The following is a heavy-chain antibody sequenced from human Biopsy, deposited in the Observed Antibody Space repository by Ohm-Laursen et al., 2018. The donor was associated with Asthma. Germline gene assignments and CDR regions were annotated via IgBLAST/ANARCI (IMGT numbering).Heavy chain of an antibody. J-gene: IGHJ4*02. CDR3: ARGDSSNLSHYYFDY. Sequence: GSLRLSCTASGFAVSRDYMFWVRQAPGKGLEWVSVIYSGGTSHTADSVRGRFTISRDYSKNTLYLQMHSLRAEDTAVYYCARGDSSNLSHYYFDYWGQGTLVTVSS. CDR1: GFAVSRDY. D-gene: IGHD3-22*01. V-gene: IGHV3-53*01. CDR2: IYSGGTS.